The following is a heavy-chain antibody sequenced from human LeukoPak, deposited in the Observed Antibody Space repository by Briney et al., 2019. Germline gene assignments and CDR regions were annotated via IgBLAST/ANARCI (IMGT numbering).Heavy chain of an antibody. CDR2: INPNSGGT. V-gene: IGHV1-2*02. Sequence: ASVKVSCKASGYTFTDYCLHWVRHAPGQGLEWMGWINPNSGGTTYAQKFQGRVTLTRDTSISTTYMELSRLSSDDTAVYYCARNGRGTYDYWGQGTLVTVSS. J-gene: IGHJ4*02. CDR1: GYTFTDYC. CDR3: ARNGRGTYDY. D-gene: IGHD3-16*01.